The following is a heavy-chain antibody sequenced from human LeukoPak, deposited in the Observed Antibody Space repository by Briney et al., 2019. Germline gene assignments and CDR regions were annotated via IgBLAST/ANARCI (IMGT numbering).Heavy chain of an antibody. CDR1: GGSISSGGYY. CDR3: ARGVDIVATTHFDY. CDR2: IYYSGST. Sequence: SQTLSLPFTVSGGSISSGGYYWSWIRQHPGKGLEWIGYIYYSGSTYYNPSLKSRVTISVDTSKNQFSLKLSSVTAADTAVYYCARGVDIVATTHFDYWGQGTLVTVSS. D-gene: IGHD5-12*01. V-gene: IGHV4-31*03. J-gene: IGHJ4*02.